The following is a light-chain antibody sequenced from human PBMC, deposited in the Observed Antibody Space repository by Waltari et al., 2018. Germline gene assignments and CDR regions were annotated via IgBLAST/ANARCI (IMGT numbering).Light chain of an antibody. CDR3: KDYDNSLSPHWV. CDR1: SNIGGYY. Sequence: SNIGGYYVQWYKQLPGTAPKLLIYKNNKRPSGVSDRFSGSQSGTSASLTTSGLQSEDEADYYCKDYDNSLSPHWVFGGGTRLTVL. CDR2: KNN. V-gene: IGLV1-40*01. J-gene: IGLJ3*02.